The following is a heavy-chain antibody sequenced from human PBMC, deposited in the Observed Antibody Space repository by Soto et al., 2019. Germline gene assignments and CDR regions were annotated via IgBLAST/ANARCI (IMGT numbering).Heavy chain of an antibody. CDR3: ARVRLTRAASEIIAVAPQGAFDI. CDR1: GYTFTSYY. V-gene: IGHV1-46*01. CDR2: INPSGGST. J-gene: IGHJ3*02. Sequence: ASVKVSCKASGYTFTSYYMHWVRQAPGQGLEWMGIINPSGGSTSYAQKFQGRVTMTRDTSTSTVYMELSSLRSEDTAVYYCARVRLTRAASEIIAVAPQGAFDIRGQGTMVTVSS. D-gene: IGHD6-19*01.